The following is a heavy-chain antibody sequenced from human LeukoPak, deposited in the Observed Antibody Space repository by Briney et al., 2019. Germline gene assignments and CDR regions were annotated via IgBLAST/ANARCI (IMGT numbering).Heavy chain of an antibody. D-gene: IGHD4-17*01. Sequence: SETLSLTCTVSGGSISSGSYYWSWIRQPAGKGLEWIGRIYTSGSTNYNPSLKSRVTISLDTSKNQFSLKLTSVTAADTAVYYCARNSTVTSPSTGYFDYWGQGTLATVSS. V-gene: IGHV4-61*02. CDR1: GGSISSGSYY. CDR3: ARNSTVTSPSTGYFDY. CDR2: IYTSGST. J-gene: IGHJ4*02.